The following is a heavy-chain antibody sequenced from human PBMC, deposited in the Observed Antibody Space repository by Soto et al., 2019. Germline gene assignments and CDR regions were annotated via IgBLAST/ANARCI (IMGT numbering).Heavy chain of an antibody. V-gene: IGHV1-69*06. D-gene: IGHD3-3*01. J-gene: IGHJ6*02. CDR3: ARFWSGYYIGGPSLPVYYYGMDV. CDR1: GGTFSSYA. CDR2: IIPIFGTA. Sequence: GASVKVSCKASGGTFSSYAISWVRQAPGQGLEWMGGIIPIFGTANYAQKFQGRVTITADKSTSTAYMELSSLRSEDTAVYYCARFWSGYYIGGPSLPVYYYGMDVWGQGTTVTVSS.